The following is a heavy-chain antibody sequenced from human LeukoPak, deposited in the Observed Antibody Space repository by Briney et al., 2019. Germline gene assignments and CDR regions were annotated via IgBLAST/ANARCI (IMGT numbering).Heavy chain of an antibody. V-gene: IGHV3-21*01. CDR3: ARDIYGGDEFDY. Sequence: GGSLRLSCAASGFTFSSYSMNWFRQAPGKGLEWVSSISSSSRYIYYADSVKGRFTISRDNAKNSLYLQMNSLRAEDTAVYYCARDIYGGDEFDYWGQGTLVTVSS. D-gene: IGHD4-23*01. J-gene: IGHJ4*02. CDR1: GFTFSSYS. CDR2: ISSSSRYI.